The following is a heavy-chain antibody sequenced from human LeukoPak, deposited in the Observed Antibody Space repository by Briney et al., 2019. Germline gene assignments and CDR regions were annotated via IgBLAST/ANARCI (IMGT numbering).Heavy chain of an antibody. CDR1: GYTFTGYY. V-gene: IGHV1-2*02. D-gene: IGHD1-26*01. Sequence: ASVKVSCKASGYTFTGYYMHWVRQAPGQGLEWMGWINPNSGGTNYAQKFQGRVTMTRDTSISTAYMELGRLRSDDTAVYYCARPLYSGSYDWFDPWGQGTLVTVSS. CDR3: ARPLYSGSYDWFDP. CDR2: INPNSGGT. J-gene: IGHJ5*02.